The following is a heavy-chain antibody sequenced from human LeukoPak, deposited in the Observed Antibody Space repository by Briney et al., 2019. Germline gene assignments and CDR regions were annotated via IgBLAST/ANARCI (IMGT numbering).Heavy chain of an antibody. Sequence: PSETLSLTCAVYGGSFSGYYWSWIRQPPGKGLEWIGEINHSGSTNYNPSLKSRVTISVDTSKNQFSLKLSSVTAADTAVYYCARGSDGYKNGPAETFDYWGQGTLVTVSS. J-gene: IGHJ4*02. CDR2: INHSGST. D-gene: IGHD5-24*01. V-gene: IGHV4-34*01. CDR3: ARGSDGYKNGPAETFDY. CDR1: GGSFSGYY.